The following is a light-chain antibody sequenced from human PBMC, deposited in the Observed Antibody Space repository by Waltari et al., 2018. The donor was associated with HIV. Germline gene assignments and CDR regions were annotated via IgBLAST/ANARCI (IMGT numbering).Light chain of an antibody. Sequence: QSVLTQPPSASGTPGQRVTISCSGSRSNIGRNYVNWYPLLPGTAPELVIYDSHQLPARVPELFSGSESGTSAALVSSCLQSEDEADYYWATWDDSLNVYVFGTGTKFTVV. CDR3: ATWDDSLNVYV. CDR2: DSH. J-gene: IGLJ1*01. CDR1: RSNIGRNY. V-gene: IGLV1-44*01.